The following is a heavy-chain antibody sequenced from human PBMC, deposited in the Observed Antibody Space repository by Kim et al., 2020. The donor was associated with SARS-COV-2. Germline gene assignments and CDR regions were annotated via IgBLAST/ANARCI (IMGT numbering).Heavy chain of an antibody. CDR3: AGDQVDGYWP. V-gene: IGHV3-66*01. Sequence: TPYAGFVGVRFTFSRDNSKNTLYLQMNGLRAEDTAVYYCAGDQVDGYWPWGQGTLVTVSS. J-gene: IGHJ5*02. D-gene: IGHD5-18*01. CDR2: T.